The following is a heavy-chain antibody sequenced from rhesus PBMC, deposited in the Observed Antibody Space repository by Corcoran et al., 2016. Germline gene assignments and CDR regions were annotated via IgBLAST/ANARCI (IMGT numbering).Heavy chain of an antibody. CDR1: GSPLPAYH. CDR3: ERGADY. J-gene: IGHJ4*01. Sequence: QLQLGQSGAEGKKPGSPVKVPSKPSGSPLPAYHIHRVRQAPGKGLEWIGEINPKTGGANYAQKCQGRVTMTRDTSTSTAYMELSSLRSEDTAVYYCERGADYWGQGVLVTVSS. V-gene: IGHV1-138*01. CDR2: INPKTGGA.